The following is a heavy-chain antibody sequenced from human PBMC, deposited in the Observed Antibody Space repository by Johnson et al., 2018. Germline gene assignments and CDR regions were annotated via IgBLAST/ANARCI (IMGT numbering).Heavy chain of an antibody. Sequence: QVQLVQSGGGVVQPGRSLRLSCAASGFTFSSYGMHWVRQAPGKGLEWVAVISYDGSDNYYADSVKGRFTISRDNSRTTLYLQMNSLRAEDTAVYYGAREKTAAAAFDIWGQGTMVTVSS. CDR3: AREKTAAAAFDI. J-gene: IGHJ3*02. V-gene: IGHV3-30*03. CDR2: ISYDGSDN. CDR1: GFTFSSYG. D-gene: IGHD6-13*01.